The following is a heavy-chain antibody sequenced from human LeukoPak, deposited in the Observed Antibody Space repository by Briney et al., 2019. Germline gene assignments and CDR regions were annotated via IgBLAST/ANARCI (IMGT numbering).Heavy chain of an antibody. Sequence: QPGRSLRLSCAASGFTFSSYGMHWVRQAPGKGLEWVAVIWYGGSNKYYADSVKGRFTISRDNSKNTLYLQMNSLRAEDTAVYYCAMSNYALDYWGQGTLVTVSS. CDR2: IWYGGSNK. V-gene: IGHV3-33*08. D-gene: IGHD2-2*01. CDR3: AMSNYALDY. CDR1: GFTFSSYG. J-gene: IGHJ4*02.